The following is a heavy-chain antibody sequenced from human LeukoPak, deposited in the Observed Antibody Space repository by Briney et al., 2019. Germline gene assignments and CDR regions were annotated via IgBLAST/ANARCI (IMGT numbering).Heavy chain of an antibody. J-gene: IGHJ4*02. CDR2: IRSKANSYAT. Sequence: GGSLRLSCAASGFTFSGSAMHWVRQASGKGLEWVGRIRSKANSYATAYAASVEGRFTISRDDSKNTAYLQMNSLKTEDTAVYYCTLGDGYKKISGVDYWGQGTLVTVSS. CDR3: TLGDGYKKISGVDY. V-gene: IGHV3-73*01. CDR1: GFTFSGSA. D-gene: IGHD5-24*01.